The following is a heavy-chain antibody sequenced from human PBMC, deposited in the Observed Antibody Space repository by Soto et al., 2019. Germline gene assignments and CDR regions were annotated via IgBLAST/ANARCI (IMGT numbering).Heavy chain of an antibody. Sequence: ASVKVSCEASGYSFTSYYLHWVRQAPGQGLEWMGIINPNSTSASYAQKFQGRVTMTRDTSTSTVYMELSTLRSEDTAVYYCARDRDFWTGYEYYYYAMDVWGQGTTVTVSS. V-gene: IGHV1-46*01. J-gene: IGHJ6*02. D-gene: IGHD3-3*01. CDR2: INPNSTSA. CDR3: ARDRDFWTGYEYYYYAMDV. CDR1: GYSFTSYY.